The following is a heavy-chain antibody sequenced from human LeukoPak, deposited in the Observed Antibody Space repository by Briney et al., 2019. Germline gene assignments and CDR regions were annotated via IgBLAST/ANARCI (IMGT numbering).Heavy chain of an antibody. CDR2: IYSGDSDT. D-gene: IGHD3-22*01. V-gene: IGHV5-51*01. CDR1: GYSFTSYW. CDR3: ARQPPTYYYDSSGIWGNY. J-gene: IGHJ4*02. Sequence: GESLKISCKGSGYSFTSYWIGWVRQMPGKGLEWMGIIYSGDSDTRYSPSFQGQVTISADKSISTAYLQWSSLKASDTAMYYCARQPPTYYYDSSGIWGNYWGQGTLVTVSS.